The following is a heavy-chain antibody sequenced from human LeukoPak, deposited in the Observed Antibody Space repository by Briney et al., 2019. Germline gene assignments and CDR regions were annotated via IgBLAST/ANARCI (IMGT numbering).Heavy chain of an antibody. CDR2: ICAYNGNR. CDR1: GYTFPSYG. CDR3: ARVGAPYSGYHLLNY. Sequence: ASVTVSCKASGYTFPSYGISWVRQAPGQGLDWMGWICAYNGNRNYAQNLQSGGTMTTETSTRTAYMDLRSLRSDDEAVYYCARVGAPYSGYHLLNYWGQGTLVTVSS. V-gene: IGHV1-18*01. J-gene: IGHJ4*02. D-gene: IGHD5-12*01.